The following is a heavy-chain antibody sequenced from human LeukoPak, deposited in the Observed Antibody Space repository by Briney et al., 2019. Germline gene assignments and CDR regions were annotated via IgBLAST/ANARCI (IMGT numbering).Heavy chain of an antibody. J-gene: IGHJ5*02. D-gene: IGHD2-2*01. Sequence: PGGSLRLSCAASGFTFSRYSMNWVRQAPGKGLEWVSSINSCSTYIYYADSVKGRFTISRDNAKNSLYLQMNSVRAEDTAVYYCARAGPSSTSCCYWFDPWGQGSLVTVSS. CDR2: INSCSTYI. CDR3: ARAGPSSTSCCYWFDP. CDR1: GFTFSRYS. V-gene: IGHV3-21*01.